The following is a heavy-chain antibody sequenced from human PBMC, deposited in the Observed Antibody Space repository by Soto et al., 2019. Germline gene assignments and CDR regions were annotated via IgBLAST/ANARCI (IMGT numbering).Heavy chain of an antibody. CDR3: ARDVAVAALFDY. Sequence: SVKVSCKASGGTFSSYAISWVRQAPGQGLEWMGGIIPIFGTANYAQKLQGRVTMTTDTSTSTAYMELRSLRSGDTAVYYCARDVAVAALFDYWGQGTLVTVSS. D-gene: IGHD6-19*01. V-gene: IGHV1-69*05. CDR2: IIPIFGTA. J-gene: IGHJ4*02. CDR1: GGTFSSYA.